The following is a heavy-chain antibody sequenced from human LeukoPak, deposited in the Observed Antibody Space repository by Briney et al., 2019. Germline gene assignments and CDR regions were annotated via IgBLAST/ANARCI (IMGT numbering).Heavy chain of an antibody. CDR3: ARAPPSNGYSYHFDI. V-gene: IGHV3-74*01. CDR2: IYSDGTGT. Sequence: GGSLRLSCAASGFTFSKYWMHWVRQAPGKGLVWASRIYSDGTGTVYAGSVKGRFIISRDNAKNTLYLQMTSLRVEDTAVYYCARAPPSNGYSYHFDIWGQGTMVTVSS. J-gene: IGHJ3*02. D-gene: IGHD5-18*01. CDR1: GFTFSKYW.